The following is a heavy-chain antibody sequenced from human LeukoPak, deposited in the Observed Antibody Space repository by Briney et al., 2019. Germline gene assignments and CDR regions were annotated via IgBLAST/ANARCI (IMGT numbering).Heavy chain of an antibody. CDR3: ARSYSSVHGVDV. D-gene: IGHD6-19*01. CDR1: GGSFSGYY. J-gene: IGHJ6*02. V-gene: IGHV4-34*01. Sequence: SETLSLTCAVYGGSFSGYYWSWIRQPPGKGLEWIGEINHSGSTNYNPSLKSRITISVDTSKNQFSLKLSSVTAADTAVYYCARSYSSVHGVDVWGQGTTVTVSS. CDR2: INHSGST.